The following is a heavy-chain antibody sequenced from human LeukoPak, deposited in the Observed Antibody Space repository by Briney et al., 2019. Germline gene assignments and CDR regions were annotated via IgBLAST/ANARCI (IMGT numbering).Heavy chain of an antibody. CDR3: ARDPDTAMVLFDC. D-gene: IGHD5-18*01. J-gene: IGHJ4*02. CDR1: GFTFSSYG. V-gene: IGHV3-33*01. Sequence: GGSLRLSCAASGFTFSSYGMHWLRQAPGKGLEWVAVIWYDGSNKYYADSVKGRFTISRDNSKNTLYLQMNSLRAEDTAVYYCARDPDTAMVLFDCWGQGTLVTVSS. CDR2: IWYDGSNK.